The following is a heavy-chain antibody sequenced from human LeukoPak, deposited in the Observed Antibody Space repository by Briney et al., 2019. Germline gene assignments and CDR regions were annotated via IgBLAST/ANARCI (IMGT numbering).Heavy chain of an antibody. Sequence: GGSLRLSRTTSGFTFGDYPMSWVRQAPGKGLEWVGFIRIKPYGGTTEYGASVKGRFSISRDDSKGIAYLQMNSLKTEDTAVYYCTTPLGYCSSTSCPNIDYWGQGTLVTVSS. J-gene: IGHJ4*02. D-gene: IGHD2-2*01. CDR1: GFTFGDYP. CDR2: IRIKPYGGTT. V-gene: IGHV3-49*04. CDR3: TTPLGYCSSTSCPNIDY.